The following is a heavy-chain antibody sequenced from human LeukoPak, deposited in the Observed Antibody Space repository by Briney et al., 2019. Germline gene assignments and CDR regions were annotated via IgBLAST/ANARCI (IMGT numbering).Heavy chain of an antibody. CDR3: ARPAYYYDSSGAGARGYWYFDL. CDR1: GFTLSSYS. V-gene: IGHV3-21*01. CDR2: ISSDI. D-gene: IGHD3-22*01. J-gene: IGHJ2*01. Sequence: GGSLRLSCAASGFTLSSYSMNWVRQAPGKGLEWVSYISSDIFYADSVKGRFTISRDNAENSLYLQMNSLRDEDTAVYYCARPAYYYDSSGAGARGYWYFDLWGRGTLVTVSS.